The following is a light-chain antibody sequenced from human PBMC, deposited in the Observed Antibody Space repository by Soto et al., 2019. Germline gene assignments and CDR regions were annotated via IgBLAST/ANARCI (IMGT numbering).Light chain of an antibody. Sequence: QSVLTQPPSVSGAPGQSVTISCTGSSSNIGAGYDVHWYQQLPGTAPKLLIFRNTNRPSGVPDRFSGSTSGTSASLAITGLQADDEADYYCQSYDRSLSYVFGAGNRSPS. CDR2: RNT. V-gene: IGLV1-40*01. CDR3: QSYDRSLSYV. CDR1: SSNIGAGYD. J-gene: IGLJ1*01.